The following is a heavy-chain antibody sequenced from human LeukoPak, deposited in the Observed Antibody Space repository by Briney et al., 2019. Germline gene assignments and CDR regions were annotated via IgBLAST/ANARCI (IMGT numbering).Heavy chain of an antibody. CDR1: GYTFTSYG. D-gene: IGHD4-17*01. V-gene: IGHV1-18*01. Sequence: ASVKVSCKASGYTFTSYGISWVRQAPGQGLEWMGWISAYNGNTNYAQKLQGRVTMTTDTSTSTAYMELRSLRSDDTAVYYCARGKSRMTTVTTYDGMDVWGQGTTVTVSS. CDR2: ISAYNGNT. J-gene: IGHJ6*02. CDR3: ARGKSRMTTVTTYDGMDV.